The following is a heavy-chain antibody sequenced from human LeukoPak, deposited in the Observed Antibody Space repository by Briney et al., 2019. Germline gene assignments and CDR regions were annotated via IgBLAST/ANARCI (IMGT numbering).Heavy chain of an antibody. CDR2: ISAYNGNT. CDR1: GYTFTSYY. CDR3: ARDLRGRFLEWLLYDAFDI. Sequence: ASVKVSCKASGYTFTSYYMHWVRQAPGQGLEWMGWISAYNGNTNYAQKLQGRVTMTTDTSTSTAYMELRSLRSDDTAVYYCARDLRGRFLEWLLYDAFDIWGQGTMVTVSS. J-gene: IGHJ3*02. D-gene: IGHD3-3*01. V-gene: IGHV1-18*04.